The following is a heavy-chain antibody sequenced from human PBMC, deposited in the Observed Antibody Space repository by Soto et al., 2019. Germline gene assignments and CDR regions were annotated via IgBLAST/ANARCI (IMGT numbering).Heavy chain of an antibody. Sequence: GGSLRLSCAASGFTFSSYAMSWVRQAPGKGLEWVSAISGRGGSTYYADSVKGRFTISRDNSKNTLYLQMNSLRAEDTAVYYCAKGSMYSSSFSPYYFYYWGQGTLVTVSS. J-gene: IGHJ4*02. CDR3: AKGSMYSSSFSPYYFYY. V-gene: IGHV3-23*01. D-gene: IGHD6-6*01. CDR1: GFTFSSYA. CDR2: ISGRGGST.